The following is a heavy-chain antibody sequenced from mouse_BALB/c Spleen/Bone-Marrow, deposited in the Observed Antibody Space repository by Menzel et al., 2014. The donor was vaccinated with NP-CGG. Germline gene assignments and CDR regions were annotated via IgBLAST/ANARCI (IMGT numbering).Heavy chain of an antibody. Sequence: VKLMESGPDLVAPSQSLSITCTVSGFSLTSYGVHWVRQPPGKGLEWLVVIWSDGSTTYNSALKSRLSISKDNSKSQAFLKMSSLQTDDTAMYYCARHRYGAMDYWGQGTSVTVSS. CDR1: GFSLTSYG. V-gene: IGHV2-6-2*01. CDR2: IWSDGST. D-gene: IGHD2-14*01. J-gene: IGHJ4*01. CDR3: ARHRYGAMDY.